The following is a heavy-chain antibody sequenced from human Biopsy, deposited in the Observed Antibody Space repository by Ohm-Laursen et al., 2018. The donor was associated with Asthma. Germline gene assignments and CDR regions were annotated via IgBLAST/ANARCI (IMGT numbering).Heavy chain of an antibody. Sequence: SLRLSCSASGFTFSIYDIHWVRQAPGKGLEWVGVISKDASTQDYADSVKGRFTMARDNSKNTLDLKMNSLREEDTAVYYCVRDGTDDAFDIWGQGTVVSVSS. J-gene: IGHJ3*02. CDR1: GFTFSIYD. D-gene: IGHD1-1*01. CDR3: VRDGTDDAFDI. V-gene: IGHV3-30*03. CDR2: ISKDASTQ.